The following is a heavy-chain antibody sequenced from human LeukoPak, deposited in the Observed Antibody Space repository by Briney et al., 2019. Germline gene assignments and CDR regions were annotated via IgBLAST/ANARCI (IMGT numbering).Heavy chain of an antibody. Sequence: SETLSLTCTASGGSISSGSYYWRWIRQPAGKGLEWIGRIYTSGSTNYNPSLKSRVTISVDTSKNQFSLRLSSVTAADTAVYYCARDPSAVAAGWFDPWGQGTLVTVSA. V-gene: IGHV4-61*02. CDR3: ARDPSAVAAGWFDP. J-gene: IGHJ5*02. D-gene: IGHD6-19*01. CDR2: IYTSGST. CDR1: GGSISSGSYY.